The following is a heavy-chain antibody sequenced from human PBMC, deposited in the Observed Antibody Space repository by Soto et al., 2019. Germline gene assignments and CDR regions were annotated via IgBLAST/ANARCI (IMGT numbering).Heavy chain of an antibody. D-gene: IGHD3-22*01. CDR1: GFTFSSYA. J-gene: IGHJ4*02. Sequence: QVQLVESGGGVVQPGRSLRLSCAASGFTFSSYAMHWVRQAPGKGLEWVGGIIPVFQTAYYTQRFQGRVTITADESTNTAYMELSSLRSEDTAIYYCARGGSGYTWFNEFWGQGTLVTVSS. V-gene: IGHV1-69*01. CDR3: ARGGSGYTWFNEF. CDR2: IIPVFQTA.